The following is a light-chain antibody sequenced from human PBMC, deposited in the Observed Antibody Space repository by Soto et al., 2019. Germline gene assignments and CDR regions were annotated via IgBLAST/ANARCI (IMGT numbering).Light chain of an antibody. CDR3: QHYGSSPRT. CDR1: QSVTSSY. CDR2: GAS. J-gene: IGKJ1*01. V-gene: IGKV3-20*01. Sequence: EIVLTQSPGTLSLSPGERATLSCRASQSVTSSYLAWYQQGPGQAPRLLIYGASRRATGIPDRFSGSGSGTDFTLTISRLEPEDFAVYYCQHYGSSPRTFGQGTKVDIK.